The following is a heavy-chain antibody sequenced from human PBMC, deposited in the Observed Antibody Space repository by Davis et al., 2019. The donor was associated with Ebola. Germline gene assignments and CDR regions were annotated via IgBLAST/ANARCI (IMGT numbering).Heavy chain of an antibody. CDR3: ARSGLSFGVVKYHYGMDV. D-gene: IGHD3-3*01. J-gene: IGHJ6*04. CDR1: GGPITSDY. CDR2: ISGSGGST. V-gene: IGHV3-23*01. Sequence: GGSLRLSCTVSGGPITSDYWSWIRQAPGKGLEWVSAISGSGGSTYYADSVKGRFTISRDNSKKTMYLQMNSLRAEDTAVYYCARSGLSFGVVKYHYGMDVWGKGTTVTVSS.